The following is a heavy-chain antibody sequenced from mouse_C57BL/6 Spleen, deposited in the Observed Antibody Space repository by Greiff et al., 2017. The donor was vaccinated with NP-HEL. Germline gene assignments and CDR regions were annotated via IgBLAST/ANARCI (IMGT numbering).Heavy chain of an antibody. CDR1: GFSLTSYG. Sequence: VKLQESGPGLVAPSQSLSITCTVSGFSLTSYGVHWVRQPPGKGLEWLVVIWSDGSTTYNSALKSRLSISKDNSKSQVFLKMNSLQTDDTAMYYCARHGAPITTVVANYYAMDYWGQGTSVTVSS. D-gene: IGHD1-1*01. V-gene: IGHV2-6-1*01. CDR3: ARHGAPITTVVANYYAMDY. J-gene: IGHJ4*01. CDR2: IWSDGST.